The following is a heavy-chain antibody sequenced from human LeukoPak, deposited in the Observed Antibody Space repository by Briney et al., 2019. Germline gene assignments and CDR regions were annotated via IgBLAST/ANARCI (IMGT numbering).Heavy chain of an antibody. D-gene: IGHD3-10*01. CDR3: ARDKSYGSGSYYTSNWFDP. Sequence: SETLSLTCTVSGGSISSYYWSWIRQPAGKGLEWIGRIYISGSGSTNYNPSLKSRVTMSVDTSKNQFSLKLSSVTAADTAVYYCARDKSYGSGSYYTSNWFDPWGQGTLVTVSS. V-gene: IGHV4-4*07. CDR1: GGSISSYY. CDR2: IYISGSGST. J-gene: IGHJ5*02.